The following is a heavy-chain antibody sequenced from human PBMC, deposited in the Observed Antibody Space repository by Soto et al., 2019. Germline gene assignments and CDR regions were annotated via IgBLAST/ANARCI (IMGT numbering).Heavy chain of an antibody. Sequence: ASVKVSCKASGYTFTSYYMHWVRQAPGQGLEWMGIINPSGGSTSYAQKFQGRVTMTRDTSTSTVYMELSSLRSEDTAVYYCARGYDFWSGYYAPPYYDYGMDVWGQGTTVTVSS. J-gene: IGHJ6*02. D-gene: IGHD3-3*01. CDR1: GYTFTSYY. CDR2: INPSGGST. CDR3: ARGYDFWSGYYAPPYYDYGMDV. V-gene: IGHV1-46*01.